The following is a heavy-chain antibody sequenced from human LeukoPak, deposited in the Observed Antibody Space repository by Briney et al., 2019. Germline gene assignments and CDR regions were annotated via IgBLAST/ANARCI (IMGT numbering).Heavy chain of an antibody. J-gene: IGHJ5*02. V-gene: IGHV4-39*07. Sequence: SETLSLTCTVSGGSIINSSYYWSWIRQPPGKGLEWIGEINHSGSTNYNPSLKSRVTISVDTSKNQFSLKLSSVTAADTAVYYCARVFDSSGYYYKFFWFDPWGQGTLVTVSS. CDR2: INHSGST. CDR3: ARVFDSSGYYYKFFWFDP. CDR1: GGSIINSSYY. D-gene: IGHD3-22*01.